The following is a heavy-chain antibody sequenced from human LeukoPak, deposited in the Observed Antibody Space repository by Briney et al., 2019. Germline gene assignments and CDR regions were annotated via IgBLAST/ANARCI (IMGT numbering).Heavy chain of an antibody. CDR3: ARAEYSSSSNWFDP. D-gene: IGHD6-6*01. J-gene: IGHJ5*02. CDR2: IYYSGST. Sequence: PSETLSLTCTVSGGSISSSSYYWGWIRQPPGKGLEWIGSIYYSGSTYCNPSLKSRVTISVDTSKNQFSLKLSSVTAADTAVYYCARAEYSSSSNWFDPWGQGTLVTVSS. V-gene: IGHV4-39*07. CDR1: GGSISSSSYY.